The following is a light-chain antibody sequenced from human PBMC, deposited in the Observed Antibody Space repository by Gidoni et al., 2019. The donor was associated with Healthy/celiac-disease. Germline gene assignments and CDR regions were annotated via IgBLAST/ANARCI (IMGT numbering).Light chain of an antibody. CDR2: AAS. J-gene: IGKJ1*01. V-gene: IGKV1-39*01. CDR1: QSISSY. CDR3: QQSYSTLWT. Sequence: DLQMPQSPSSLSASVGDRVTITCRASQSISSYLNWYQQKPGKAPKLLIDAASSLQSGVPSRFSGSGSGTDFTLTISSLQPEDFATYYCQQSYSTLWTFGQGTKVEIK.